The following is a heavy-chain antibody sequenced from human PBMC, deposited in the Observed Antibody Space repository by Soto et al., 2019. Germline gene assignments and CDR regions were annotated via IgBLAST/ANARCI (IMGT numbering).Heavy chain of an antibody. J-gene: IGHJ4*02. CDR1: GFTFSSYG. Sequence: QVQLVESGGGVVQPGRSLRLSCAASGFTFSSYGMHWVRQAPGKGLEWVAVIWYDGSNKYYADSVKGRFTISRDNSKNTLYRQMNSLRAEDTAVYYCAREVAAANFDYWGQGTLVTVSS. D-gene: IGHD6-25*01. CDR2: IWYDGSNK. V-gene: IGHV3-33*01. CDR3: AREVAAANFDY.